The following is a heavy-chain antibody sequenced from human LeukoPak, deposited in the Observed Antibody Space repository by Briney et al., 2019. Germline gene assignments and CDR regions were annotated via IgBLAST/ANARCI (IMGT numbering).Heavy chain of an antibody. V-gene: IGHV1-24*01. Sequence: ASVKVSCKVSGYTLTELSMHWVRQAPGKGLEWMGGFDPEDGETIYAQKFQGRVTMTEDTSTDTAYMELSSLRSEDTAVYYCATAIAAGATSAFDIWGQGTMVTVSS. J-gene: IGHJ3*02. CDR2: FDPEDGET. CDR1: GYTLTELS. D-gene: IGHD1-26*01. CDR3: ATAIAAGATSAFDI.